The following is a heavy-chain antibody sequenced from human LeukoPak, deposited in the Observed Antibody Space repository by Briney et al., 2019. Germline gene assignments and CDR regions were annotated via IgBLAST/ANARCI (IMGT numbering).Heavy chain of an antibody. D-gene: IGHD4-11*01. Sequence: SETLSLTCTVSGGSISSYCWSWIRQPPGKGLEWIGYIYYSGSTNYNPSLKSRVTISVDTSKNQFSLKLSSVTAADTAVYYCARQALTTSYYYAMDAWGKGTTVTVSS. CDR1: GGSISSYC. V-gene: IGHV4-59*01. CDR3: ARQALTTSYYYAMDA. CDR2: IYYSGST. J-gene: IGHJ6*04.